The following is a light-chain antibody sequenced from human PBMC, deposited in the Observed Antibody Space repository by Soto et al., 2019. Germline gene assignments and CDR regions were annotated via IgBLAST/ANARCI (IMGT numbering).Light chain of an antibody. V-gene: IGKV1-39*01. CDR2: AAS. Sequence: DFQMTQSPSSLSASVGDRVTITCRASQSIGIYVNWYQKKPGMAPNVLIYAASTLQSGVPSRFSGSGSGTDFTLTINSLQPEDFAPYYCQQSYSSALNFGGGTKVEIK. CDR1: QSIGIY. J-gene: IGKJ4*01. CDR3: QQSYSSALN.